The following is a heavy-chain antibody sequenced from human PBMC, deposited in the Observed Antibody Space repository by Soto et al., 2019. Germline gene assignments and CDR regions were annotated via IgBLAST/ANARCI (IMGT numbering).Heavy chain of an antibody. Sequence: EVQVLESGGGLVEPGGSLRLSCAASGFTFSNFGMNWVRQAPGKGLEWVSGVRSDGDTTYNAESVKGRFTVSRDTSRNTVYLQMNSLIAEDTAIYYCAKGKGVGATPDGANCWGQGTLVTVSS. CDR2: VRSDGDTT. V-gene: IGHV3-23*01. J-gene: IGHJ4*02. CDR3: AKGKGVGATPDGANC. CDR1: GFTFSNFG. D-gene: IGHD1-26*01.